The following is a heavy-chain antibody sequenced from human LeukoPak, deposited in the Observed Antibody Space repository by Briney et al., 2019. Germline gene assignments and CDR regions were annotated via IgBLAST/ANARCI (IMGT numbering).Heavy chain of an antibody. J-gene: IGHJ4*02. CDR3: AREIFGSGSYQDF. Sequence: GRSLRLSCAASGFAFNTYAMHWVRQAPGQGLEWVALIWHDGSHKFYSNSVRGQFTISRDNSKNTVSLQMNNLRPEDTAVYYWAREIFGSGSYQDFWGQGTLVTVSS. CDR2: IWHDGSHK. D-gene: IGHD3-10*01. V-gene: IGHV3-33*01. CDR1: GFAFNTYA.